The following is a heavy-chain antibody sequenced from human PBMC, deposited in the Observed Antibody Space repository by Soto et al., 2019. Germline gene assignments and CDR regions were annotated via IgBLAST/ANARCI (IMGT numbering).Heavy chain of an antibody. J-gene: IGHJ4*02. Sequence: QVQLQQSGAGLLKPSETLSLTCDVYGGSFSGYIWTWIRQTPGKGLQWIGQINHSGSANYNPSLKSRVTISLHTSTSPLSLELSSVTAADTAVYYCARGLITGRQDSGGWYYFDSWGQGTQVTVSS. CDR3: ARGLITGRQDSGGWYYFDS. CDR2: INHSGSA. CDR1: GGSFSGYI. D-gene: IGHD6-19*01. V-gene: IGHV4-34*01.